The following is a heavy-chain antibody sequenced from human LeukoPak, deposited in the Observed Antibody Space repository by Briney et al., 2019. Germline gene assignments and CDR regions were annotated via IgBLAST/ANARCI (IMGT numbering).Heavy chain of an antibody. D-gene: IGHD6-19*01. J-gene: IGHJ4*02. CDR3: ARDSYSSGWSEDY. V-gene: IGHV4-39*07. CDR2: IYYSGST. CDR1: GGSVSSYY. Sequence: PSETLSLTCTASGGSVSSYYWGWIRQPPGKGLEWIGSIYYSGSTYYNPSLKSRVTISVDTSKNQFSLKLSSVTAADTAVYYCARDSYSSGWSEDYWGQGTLVTVSS.